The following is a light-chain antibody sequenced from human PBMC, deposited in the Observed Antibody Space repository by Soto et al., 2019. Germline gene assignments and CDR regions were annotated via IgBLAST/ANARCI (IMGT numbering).Light chain of an antibody. CDR3: QQYGSSGT. CDR2: GAS. V-gene: IGKV3-20*01. CDR1: QSVSSY. Sequence: EIVLTQSPATLSLSPGERATLSCRASQSVSSYLAWYQQKPGQAPRLLIYGASNRATGIPDRFSGSGSGTDFTLTISRLEPEDFVVYYCQQYGSSGTFGQGTKVDIK. J-gene: IGKJ1*01.